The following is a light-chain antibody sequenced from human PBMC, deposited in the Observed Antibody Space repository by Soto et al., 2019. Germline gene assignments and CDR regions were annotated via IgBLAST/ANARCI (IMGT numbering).Light chain of an antibody. CDR1: SSDVGGYKY. CDR2: EVN. CDR3: SSYAGINNLGV. J-gene: IGLJ1*01. Sequence: QSALTQPPSASGSPGQSVTISCTGTSSDVGGYKYVSWYQQHPGKAPKLMIFEVNKRPSGVPDRFSGSKSGNTASLTVSGXXXXXXXXXYCSSYAGINNLGVFGTGTKLTVL. V-gene: IGLV2-8*01.